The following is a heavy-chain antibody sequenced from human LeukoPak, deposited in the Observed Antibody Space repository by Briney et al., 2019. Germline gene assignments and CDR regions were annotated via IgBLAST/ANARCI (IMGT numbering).Heavy chain of an antibody. J-gene: IGHJ6*03. D-gene: IGHD3-16*01. CDR3: TRNSYVGDYYYYMDV. V-gene: IGHV3-73*01. CDR1: RFTFSGSA. Sequence: PGGSLRLSCAASRFTFSGSAMHWVRQASGKGLEWVGRIRSKANSYATAYAASVKGRFTISRDDSKNTAYPQMNSLKTEDTAVYYCTRNSYVGDYYYYMDVWGKGTTVTISS. CDR2: IRSKANSYAT.